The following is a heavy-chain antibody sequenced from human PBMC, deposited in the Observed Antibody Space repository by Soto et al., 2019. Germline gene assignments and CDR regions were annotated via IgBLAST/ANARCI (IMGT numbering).Heavy chain of an antibody. Sequence: PGGSLRLSCAASGFTFSSYAMHWVRQAPGKGLEYVSAISSNGGSTYYANSVKGRFTISRDNSKNTLYLQMGSLRAEDMAVYYCARDLFWSGYCGAFGYYMDVWGKGTTVTVSS. D-gene: IGHD3-3*01. J-gene: IGHJ6*03. CDR3: ARDLFWSGYCGAFGYYMDV. CDR2: ISSNGGST. V-gene: IGHV3-64*01. CDR1: GFTFSSYA.